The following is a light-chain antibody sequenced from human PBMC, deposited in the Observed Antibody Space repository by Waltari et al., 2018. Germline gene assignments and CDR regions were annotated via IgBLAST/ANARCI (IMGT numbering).Light chain of an antibody. J-gene: IGKJ1*01. V-gene: IGKV2-28*01. CDR1: QSLLHSSGNTF. Sequence: DIVMTQSPLSLSVTPGEPASISCRSSQSLLHSSGNTFLDWYLQKSGQSPQLLIYLVSNRASGVPDRFSGSGSGTDFTLKISRVEAEEVGVYFCMQARQTPWTFGQGTRVEIK. CDR2: LVS. CDR3: MQARQTPWT.